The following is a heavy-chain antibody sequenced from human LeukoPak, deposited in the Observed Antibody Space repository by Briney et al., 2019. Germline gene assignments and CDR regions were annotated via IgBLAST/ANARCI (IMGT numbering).Heavy chain of an antibody. Sequence: AGSMRPSCADTGFTFNSYDMHWLRQVTEKELQRVAVIAYDGINKYYTDSVKGRFTISRANSKNTLYLQMNRLRAEDTAVYYCAKATAAYYYYGMDVWGKGTTVTVSS. CDR2: IAYDGINK. J-gene: IGHJ6*04. CDR1: GFTFNSYD. CDR3: AKATAAYYYYGMDV. D-gene: IGHD2-2*01. V-gene: IGHV3-30*18.